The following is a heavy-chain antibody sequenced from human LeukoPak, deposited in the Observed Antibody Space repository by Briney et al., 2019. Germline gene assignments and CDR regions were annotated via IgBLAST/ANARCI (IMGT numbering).Heavy chain of an antibody. CDR1: GGSISTYY. J-gene: IGHJ4*02. CDR3: AREYDSSGYRHFDY. CDR2: IYDSGST. D-gene: IGHD3-22*01. Sequence: SETLSLTCTVSGGSISTYYWTWTRQPPGKGLEWIGYIYDSGSTNYNPSLKSRVTISVDTSKNQFSLKLSSVTAADTAVYYCAREYDSSGYRHFDYWGQGTLVTVSS. V-gene: IGHV4-59*01.